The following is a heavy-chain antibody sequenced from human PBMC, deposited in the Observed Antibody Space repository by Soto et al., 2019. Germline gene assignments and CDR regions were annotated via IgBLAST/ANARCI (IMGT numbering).Heavy chain of an antibody. V-gene: IGHV4-31*03. CDR1: GGSISSGGYY. D-gene: IGHD3-22*01. CDR3: ARFGYSTNIGIDY. J-gene: IGHJ4*02. CDR2: IYYSGST. Sequence: QVQLQESGPGLVKPSQTLSLTCTVSGGSISSGGYYWSWIRKHPGKGLEWIGYIYYSGSTYYNPSLKIRVTISVDTSKNQFSLKLSSVTAADTAVYYCARFGYSTNIGIDYWGQGTLVTVSS.